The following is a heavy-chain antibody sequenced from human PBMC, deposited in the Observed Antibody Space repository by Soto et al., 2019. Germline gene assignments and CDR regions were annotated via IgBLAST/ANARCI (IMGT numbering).Heavy chain of an antibody. CDR3: AREGAGDFWSGYSPRFDY. V-gene: IGHV3-74*01. J-gene: IGHJ4*02. D-gene: IGHD3-3*01. CDR2: INSDGSST. CDR1: GFTFSSYW. Sequence: EVQLVESGGGLVQPGGSLRLSCAASGFTFSSYWMHWVRQAPGKGLVWVSRINSDGSSTSYADSVKGRFTISRDNAKNTLYLQMNSLRAQDTAVYYCAREGAGDFWSGYSPRFDYWGQGTLVTVSS.